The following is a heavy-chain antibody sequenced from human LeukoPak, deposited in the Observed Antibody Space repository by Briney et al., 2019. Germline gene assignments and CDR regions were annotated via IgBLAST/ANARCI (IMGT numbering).Heavy chain of an antibody. D-gene: IGHD1-26*01. CDR1: GFTVSSNY. V-gene: IGHV3-53*04. CDR3: ATSRYSGSHSDGMDV. J-gene: IGHJ6*02. Sequence: GGSLRLSCAASGFTVSSNYMSWVRQAPGKGLEWVSVIYSGGSTYYADSVKGRFTISRHNSKNTLYLQMNSLRAEDTAVYYCATSRYSGSHSDGMDVWGQGTTVTVSS. CDR2: IYSGGST.